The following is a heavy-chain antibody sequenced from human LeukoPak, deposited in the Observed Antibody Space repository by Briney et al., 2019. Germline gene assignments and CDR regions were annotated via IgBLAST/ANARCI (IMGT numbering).Heavy chain of an antibody. J-gene: IGHJ4*02. CDR2: IHQDGSEK. Sequence: QPGRSLRLSCAASGFTFSIYWMSWVRQAPGKGLEWVANIHQDGSEKYYVDSVKGRFTISRDNVKNSLYLQINSLRDEDTAVYYCARNRAAALDYWGQGTLVTVSS. D-gene: IGHD6-13*01. V-gene: IGHV3-7*01. CDR3: ARNRAAALDY. CDR1: GFTFSIYW.